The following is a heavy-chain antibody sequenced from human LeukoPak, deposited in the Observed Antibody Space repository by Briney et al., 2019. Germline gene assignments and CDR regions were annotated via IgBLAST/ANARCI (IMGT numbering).Heavy chain of an antibody. CDR3: AREQSYSSSWYKWLDP. J-gene: IGHJ5*02. CDR1: GYTFTSYG. D-gene: IGHD6-13*01. CDR2: ISACNGNT. V-gene: IGHV1-18*01. Sequence: ASVKVSCKASGYTFTSYGISWVRQAPGQGLEWMGWISACNGNTNYAQKLQGRVTMTTDTSTSTAYMELRNLRSDDTAVYYCAREQSYSSSWYKWLDPWGQGTLVTVSS.